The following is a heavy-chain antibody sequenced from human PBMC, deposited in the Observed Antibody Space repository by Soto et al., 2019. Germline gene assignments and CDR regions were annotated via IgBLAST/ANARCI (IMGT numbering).Heavy chain of an antibody. CDR2: IYPGDSGT. V-gene: IGHV5-51*01. D-gene: IGHD3-10*01. CDR3: ARLHYYGSAYYYYGMDV. Sequence: GESLKISCKGSGYSFTSYWIGWVRQMPGKGLEWMGIIYPGDSGTRYSPSFQGQVTISADKSISTAYLQWGSLKASDTAMYYCARLHYYGSAYYYYGMDVWGQGTTVTVSS. CDR1: GYSFTSYW. J-gene: IGHJ6*02.